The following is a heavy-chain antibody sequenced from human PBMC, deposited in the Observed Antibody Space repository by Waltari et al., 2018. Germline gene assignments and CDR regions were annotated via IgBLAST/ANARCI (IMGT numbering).Heavy chain of an antibody. D-gene: IGHD4-17*01. V-gene: IGHV4-61*02. CDR1: GVSISRGSYY. J-gene: IGHJ3*02. CDR3: ARVGYGGNEDAFDI. Sequence: QVQLQESGPGLVKPSQTLSLTCTVSGVSISRGSYYWSWIRQPAGKGLEWIGRIYTSGSTNYNPSLKSRVTISVDTSKNQFSLKLSSVTAADTAVYYCARVGYGGNEDAFDIWGQGTMVTVSS. CDR2: IYTSGST.